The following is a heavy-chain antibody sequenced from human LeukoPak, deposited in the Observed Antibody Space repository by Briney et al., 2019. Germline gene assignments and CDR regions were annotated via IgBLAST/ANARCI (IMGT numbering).Heavy chain of an antibody. J-gene: IGHJ3*02. CDR1: GFTFSDYY. CDR3: ARAKYDSSGYYYSGFDI. CDR2: IISNGSNI. Sequence: GGSLRLSCAASGFTFSDYYMSWIRQAPGKGLEWVSYIISNGSNIYYADSVRGRFTMSRDNAKKSLYLQMNSLRAEDTAVYYCARAKYDSSGYYYSGFDIWGQGTMVTVSS. D-gene: IGHD3-22*01. V-gene: IGHV3-11*04.